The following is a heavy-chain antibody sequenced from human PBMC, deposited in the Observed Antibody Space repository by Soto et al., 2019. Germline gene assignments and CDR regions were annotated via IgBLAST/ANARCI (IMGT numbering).Heavy chain of an antibody. J-gene: IGHJ5*02. CDR3: ARGRGEFDA. V-gene: IGHV4-34*01. D-gene: IGHD2-21*01. Sequence: PSETLSLTCAVYGASLRDNYCNWLRTLQGKGLEWIGEINHSGNTNYNPSLRSRVTISIDTSKNQLSLNLRSVSAADTAVYYCARGRGEFDAWGPGTPVTVSS. CDR2: INHSGNT. CDR1: GASLRDNY.